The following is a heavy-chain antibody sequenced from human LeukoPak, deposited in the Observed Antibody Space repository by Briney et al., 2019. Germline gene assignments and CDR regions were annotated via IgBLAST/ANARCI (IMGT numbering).Heavy chain of an antibody. J-gene: IGHJ4*02. CDR3: AREGAYYLDS. Sequence: RAGGSLRFSCAASGFTFSSYAMSWVRQAPGKGLEGVSAISGSGGSTYYADSVKGRFTISRDNSKNTLYLQMNSLRAEDTAVYYCAREGAYYLDSWGQGTLVAVSS. CDR2: ISGSGGST. V-gene: IGHV3-23*01. D-gene: IGHD4/OR15-4a*01. CDR1: GFTFSSYA.